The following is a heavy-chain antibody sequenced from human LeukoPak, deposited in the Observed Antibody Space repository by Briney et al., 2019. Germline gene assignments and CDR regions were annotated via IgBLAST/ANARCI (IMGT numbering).Heavy chain of an antibody. J-gene: IGHJ6*03. CDR1: GFTFSSYG. V-gene: IGHV3-30*03. D-gene: IGHD1-7*01. CDR3: ARSAMELYYYYYMDV. CDR2: ISYDGSNK. Sequence: GGSLRLSCAASGFTFSSYGMHWVRQAPGKGLEWVAVISYDGSNKYYADSVKGRFTISRDNSKNTLYLQMNSLRAEDTAVYYCARSAMELYYYYYMDVWGKGTTATVSS.